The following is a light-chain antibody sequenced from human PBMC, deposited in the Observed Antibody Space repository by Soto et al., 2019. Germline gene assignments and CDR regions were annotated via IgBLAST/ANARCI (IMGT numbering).Light chain of an antibody. V-gene: IGKV3-15*01. J-gene: IGKJ1*01. CDR3: RQYSDWPRT. CDR1: RGVSTS. CDR2: GAS. Sequence: EIVMTQSPVILSLSPGERATLSCRASRGVSTSLAWYQHQPGQTPRLLIFGASSRAAGVPARFSGSGSGTEFTLTISSLQSEDIPVYYCRQYSDWPRTFGQGTKVDIK.